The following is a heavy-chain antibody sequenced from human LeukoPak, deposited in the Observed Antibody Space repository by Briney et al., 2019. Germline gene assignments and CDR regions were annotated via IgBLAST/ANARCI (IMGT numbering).Heavy chain of an antibody. CDR2: IKQDGSEK. V-gene: IGHV3-7*01. J-gene: IGHJ3*02. CDR3: ARGSTGI. Sequence: GGSLRLSCAASGFAFESYWMSWVRQAPGKGLEWVANIKQDGSEKYYVDSVKGRFTISRDNAKNSLYLQMNSLRAEDTAVYYCARGSTGIWGQGTMVAVSS. D-gene: IGHD2-8*02. CDR1: GFAFESYW.